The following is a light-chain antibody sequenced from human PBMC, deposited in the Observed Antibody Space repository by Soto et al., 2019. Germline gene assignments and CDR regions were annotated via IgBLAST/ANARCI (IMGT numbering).Light chain of an antibody. Sequence: SPATLSLSPGERATLSCRASQSVSSYLAWYQQKPGQAPRLLIYDASNRATGIPARFSGSGSGTDFTLTISSLEPEDFAVYYCQQRSNWPPLITFGQGTRLEIK. V-gene: IGKV3-11*01. CDR1: QSVSSY. CDR3: QQRSNWPPLIT. J-gene: IGKJ5*01. CDR2: DAS.